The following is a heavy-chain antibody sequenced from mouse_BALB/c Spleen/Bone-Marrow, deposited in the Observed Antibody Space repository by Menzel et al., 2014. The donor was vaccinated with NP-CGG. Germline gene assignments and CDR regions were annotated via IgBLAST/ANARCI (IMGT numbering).Heavy chain of an antibody. V-gene: IGHV1-80*01. CDR2: IYPGDGDT. CDR1: GYAISSYW. CDR3: ARGRGWYSDY. Sequence: QVQLQQSGAELVRPGSSVKISCKASGYAISSYWMNWVKQRPGQGLEWIGQIYPGDGDTNYNGKFKGKATLTADKSSSTAYMQISSLTSEDSAVYFCARGRGWYSDYWGQGTTLTVSS. D-gene: IGHD2-1*01. J-gene: IGHJ2*01.